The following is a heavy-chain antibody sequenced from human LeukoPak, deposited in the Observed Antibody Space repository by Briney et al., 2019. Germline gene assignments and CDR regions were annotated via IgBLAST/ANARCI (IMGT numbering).Heavy chain of an antibody. CDR3: AKDKSPPYYYGMDV. CDR2: ISYDGSNK. J-gene: IGHJ6*04. Sequence: PGRSLRLSCAASGFTFGSYGMHWVRQAPGKGLEWVAVISYDGSNKYYADSVKGRFTISRDNSKNTLYLQMNSLRAEDTAVYYCAKDKSPPYYYGMDVWGKGTTVTVSS. CDR1: GFTFGSYG. V-gene: IGHV3-30*18.